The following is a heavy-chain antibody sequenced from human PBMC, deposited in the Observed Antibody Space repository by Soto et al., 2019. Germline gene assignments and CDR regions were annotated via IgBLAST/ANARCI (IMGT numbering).Heavy chain of an antibody. D-gene: IGHD6-13*01. Sequence: AGGSLRLSWAGSGVTFSSYAMSWGRQAPGKGLEWVSAISGSGGSTYYADSVKGRFTISRDNSKNTLYLQMNSLRAEDTAVYYCAKDGIAAAFDYWGQGTLVTVSS. CDR1: GVTFSSYA. CDR2: ISGSGGST. CDR3: AKDGIAAAFDY. J-gene: IGHJ4*02. V-gene: IGHV3-23*01.